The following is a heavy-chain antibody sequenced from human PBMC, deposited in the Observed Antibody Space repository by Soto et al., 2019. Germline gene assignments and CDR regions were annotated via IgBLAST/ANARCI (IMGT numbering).Heavy chain of an antibody. CDR1: GFIFISYA. CDR2: ITGSGGST. J-gene: IGHJ4*02. V-gene: IGHV3-23*01. D-gene: IGHD3-10*02. CDR3: ARTLFAEFSPFDY. Sequence: GGSLRLSCAASGFIFISYAMSWVRQAAGKGLEWVSAITGSGGSTYHADSVRGRFTISRDNSKKTLYLQMNSLRAEDTAVYYCARTLFAEFSPFDYWGQGTLVTVS.